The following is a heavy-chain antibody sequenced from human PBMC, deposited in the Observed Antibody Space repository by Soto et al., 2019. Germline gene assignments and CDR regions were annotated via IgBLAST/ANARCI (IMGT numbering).Heavy chain of an antibody. CDR3: ARERWSSSLEWFRRTAVLGY. J-gene: IGHJ4*02. V-gene: IGHV1-2*04. Sequence: ASVNVSCKASGYTFTGYYMHWVRQAPGQGLEWMGWINPNSGGTNYAQKFQGWVTMTRDTSISTAYMELSRLRSDDAAVYYCARERWSSSLEWFRRTAVLGYWGQGTLVTVSS. CDR2: INPNSGGT. D-gene: IGHD3-3*01. CDR1: GYTFTGYY.